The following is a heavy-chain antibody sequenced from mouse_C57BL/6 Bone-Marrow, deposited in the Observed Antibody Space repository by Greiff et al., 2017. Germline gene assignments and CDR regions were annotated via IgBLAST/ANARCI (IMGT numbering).Heavy chain of an antibody. CDR3: TRCRQGYYYAMDY. CDR1: GYTFTDYE. Sequence: VQLQQSGAELVRPGASVTLSCKASGYTFTDYEMHWVKQTPVHGLEWIGAIDPETGGTAYNQKFKGKAILTADKSSSTAYMELRSLTSEDSAVYYCTRCRQGYYYAMDYWGQGTSVTVSS. V-gene: IGHV1-15*01. J-gene: IGHJ4*01. CDR2: IDPETGGT.